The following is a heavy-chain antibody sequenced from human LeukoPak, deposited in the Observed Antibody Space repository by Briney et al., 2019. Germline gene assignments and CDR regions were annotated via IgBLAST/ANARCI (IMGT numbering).Heavy chain of an antibody. CDR3: ARVEGFMVRGVISPFDY. CDR2: MNPNSGNT. Sequence: ASVKVSCKASGYTFTSYDINWVRQATGQGLEWMGWMNPNSGNTNYAQKLQGRVTMTTDTSTSTAYMELRSLRSDDTAVYYCARVEGFMVRGVISPFDYWGQGTLVTVSS. V-gene: IGHV1-18*01. D-gene: IGHD3-10*01. CDR1: GYTFTSYD. J-gene: IGHJ4*02.